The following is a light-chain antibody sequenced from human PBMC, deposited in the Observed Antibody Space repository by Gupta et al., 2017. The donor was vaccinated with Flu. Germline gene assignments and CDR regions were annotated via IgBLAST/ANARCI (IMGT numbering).Light chain of an antibody. CDR2: AAT. Sequence: ILMTQSPATLSVSPGERVTLSCRASQSVDRNLAWYQQKPGQAPRLLFSAATTRAAGVPARFSDSGYGTEFTLAISSRQSEDLAVYYCQQYYYWPPITFGQGSRLEIK. CDR3: QQYYYWPPIT. V-gene: IGKV3-15*01. J-gene: IGKJ5*01. CDR1: QSVDRN.